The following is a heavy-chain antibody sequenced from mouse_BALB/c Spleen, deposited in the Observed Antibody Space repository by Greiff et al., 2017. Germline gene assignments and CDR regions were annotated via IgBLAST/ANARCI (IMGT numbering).Heavy chain of an antibody. V-gene: IGHV1-54*01. CDR1: GYAFTNYL. Sequence: QVHVKQSGAELVRPGTSVKVSCKASGYAFTNYLIEWVKQRPGQGLEWIGVINPGSGGTNYNEKFKGKATLTADKSSSTAYMQLSSLTSDDSAVYFCARIYYGSRGYAMDYWGQGTSVTVSS. D-gene: IGHD1-1*01. J-gene: IGHJ4*01. CDR2: INPGSGGT. CDR3: ARIYYGSRGYAMDY.